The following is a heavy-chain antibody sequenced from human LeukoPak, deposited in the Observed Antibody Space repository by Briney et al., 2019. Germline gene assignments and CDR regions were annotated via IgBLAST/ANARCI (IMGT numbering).Heavy chain of an antibody. CDR3: ARDFLTVTTADAFDI. J-gene: IGHJ3*02. CDR2: ISSSSTYI. D-gene: IGHD4-17*01. CDR1: GFTFNTYA. Sequence: GGSLRLSCAASGFTFNTYAMHWVRQAPGKGLEWVSSISSSSTYISYADSVRGRFTISRDNAKNSLYLQMNALRAEDTAVYYCARDFLTVTTADAFDIWGQGTMVTVSS. V-gene: IGHV3-21*01.